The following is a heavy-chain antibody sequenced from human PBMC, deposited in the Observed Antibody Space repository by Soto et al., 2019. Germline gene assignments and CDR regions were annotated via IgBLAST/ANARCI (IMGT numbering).Heavy chain of an antibody. J-gene: IGHJ4*02. CDR3: AGVAAVADGAFFDQ. CDR1: ESIFSSSYS. D-gene: IGHD6-19*01. CDR2: FIPILTRA. Sequence: QVQLVQSGAEVKQPGSSVKVSCEAPESIFSSSYSINWVRQAPGPRLEWMGRFIPILTRANYAQKFQDRVTLIADNGTSTMYLELRSLTSEDTAVYYCAGVAAVADGAFFDQWGQGTLVTVSS. V-gene: IGHV1-69*02.